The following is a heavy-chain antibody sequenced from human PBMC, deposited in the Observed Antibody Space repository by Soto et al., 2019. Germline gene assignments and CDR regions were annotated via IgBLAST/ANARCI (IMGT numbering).Heavy chain of an antibody. Sequence: QVQLVESGGGVVQPGRSLRVSCAASGFTFSNYAMHWVRQAPGKGLEWVAAMSYDGNIKYYADSEKGRFTISRDYSNNALQLEMNRLRVEGTAVYYCGRESPTAVTPGFVNYWGQGTLVTVSS. CDR1: GFTFSNYA. J-gene: IGHJ4*02. CDR2: MSYDGNIK. D-gene: IGHD4-17*01. CDR3: GRESPTAVTPGFVNY. V-gene: IGHV3-30-3*01.